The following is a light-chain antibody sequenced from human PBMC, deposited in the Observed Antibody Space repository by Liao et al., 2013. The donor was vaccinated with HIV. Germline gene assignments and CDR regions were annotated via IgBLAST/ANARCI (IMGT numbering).Light chain of an antibody. CDR3: QAWDSSTEV. J-gene: IGLJ2*01. CDR1: KLGDKY. V-gene: IGLV3-1*01. Sequence: SYELTQPPSVSVSPGQTASITSSGDKLGDKYACWYQQKPGQSPVLVIYQDNKRPSGIPERFSGSNSGNTATLTISGTQAMDEADYYCQAWDSSTEVFGGGTKLTVL. CDR2: QDN.